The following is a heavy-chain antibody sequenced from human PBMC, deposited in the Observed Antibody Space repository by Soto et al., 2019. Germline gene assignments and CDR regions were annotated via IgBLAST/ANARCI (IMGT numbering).Heavy chain of an antibody. CDR3: ARDRLSGSVADAFDI. CDR1: GFTFSSSG. D-gene: IGHD2-15*01. V-gene: IGHV3-33*01. Sequence: QVQLVESGGGVVQPGRSLRLSCAAAGFTFSSSGMHRVREAPGKGLEWVAVIWYDGRTKYYTDSVKGRITISRDNPENTLYLQMNSVRAEDKAVSYCARDRLSGSVADAFDIWGQGTMVTVSS. CDR2: IWYDGRTK. J-gene: IGHJ3*02.